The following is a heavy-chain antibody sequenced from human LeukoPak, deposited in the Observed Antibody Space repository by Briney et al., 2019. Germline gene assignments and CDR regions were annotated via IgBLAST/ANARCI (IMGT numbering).Heavy chain of an antibody. D-gene: IGHD2-21*02. CDR3: ARARQRVVTSYYYYYGMDV. CDR1: GGSFSGYY. J-gene: IGHJ6*02. CDR2: INHSGST. V-gene: IGHV4-34*01. Sequence: SETLSLTCAVYGGSFSGYYWSWIRQPPGKGLEWIGEINHSGSTNYNPSLKSRVTISVDTSKNQCSLKLSSVTAGDTAVYYCARARQRVVTSYYYYYGMDVWGQGTTVTVSS.